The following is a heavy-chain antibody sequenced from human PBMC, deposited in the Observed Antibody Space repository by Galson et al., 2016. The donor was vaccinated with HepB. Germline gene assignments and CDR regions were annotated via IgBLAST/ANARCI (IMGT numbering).Heavy chain of an antibody. V-gene: IGHV1-69*13. CDR1: GNTFSNYA. D-gene: IGHD3-22*01. CDR2: IIPIFGIR. J-gene: IGHJ3*01. CDR3: ARSYYYDSSDYYGGSYDAFEA. Sequence: SVKVSCKAPGNTFSNYAISWVRQAPGQGLEWMGGIIPIFGIRNYAQKFQGRVSITADESTTTAYMELSSLRSDYAAVYYCARSYYYDSSDYYGGSYDAFEAGGQGTMGTVSS.